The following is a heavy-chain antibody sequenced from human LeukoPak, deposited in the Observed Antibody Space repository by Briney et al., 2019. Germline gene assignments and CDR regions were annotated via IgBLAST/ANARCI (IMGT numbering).Heavy chain of an antibody. CDR1: GFTFSSYD. CDR3: AKAAYSSNCFDP. Sequence: PGGSLRLSCAASGFTFSSYDMTWVRQAPGKGLEWVSAISGSGGSTYYAGSVKGRFTISRDNSKNTLYLQMNSLRAEDTAVYFCAKAAYSSNCFDPWGHGALVTVCS. D-gene: IGHD4-11*01. V-gene: IGHV3-23*01. J-gene: IGHJ5*02. CDR2: ISGSGGST.